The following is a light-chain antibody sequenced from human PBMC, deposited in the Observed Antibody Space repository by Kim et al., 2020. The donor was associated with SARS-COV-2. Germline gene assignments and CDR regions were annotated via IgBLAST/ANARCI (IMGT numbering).Light chain of an antibody. J-gene: IGKJ1*01. CDR2: HAS. CDR1: QSISGW. Sequence: STLSAAVGDRVTITCRASQSISGWLAWYKQKPGKAPKLLIYHASTLQGGVPSRFSGSGSGTEFTLTINNLQPDDFATYYCQHLGTFGRGTKVDIK. V-gene: IGKV1-5*01. CDR3: QHLGT.